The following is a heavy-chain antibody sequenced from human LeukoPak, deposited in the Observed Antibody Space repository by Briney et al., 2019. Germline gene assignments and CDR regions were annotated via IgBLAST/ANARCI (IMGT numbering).Heavy chain of an antibody. CDR1: GYTFTTYD. J-gene: IGHJ4*02. Sequence: ASVKVSCKASGYTFTTYDMTWVRQAIGQGLEWMGWMNPGSGDTAYAQKFQDRVTMTRDTSINTAYMELSSLESEDTAIYYCARGLGDYNTDWFPVSGYWGQGTLVTVSS. V-gene: IGHV1-8*01. CDR3: ARGLGDYNTDWFPVSGY. D-gene: IGHD3-9*01. CDR2: MNPGSGDT.